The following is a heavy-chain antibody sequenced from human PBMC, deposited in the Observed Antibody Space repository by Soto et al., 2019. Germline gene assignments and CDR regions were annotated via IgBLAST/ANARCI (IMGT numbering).Heavy chain of an antibody. CDR1: GGSFSGYY. CDR2: IDNSEST. Sequence: PSETLSLTCAVYGGSFSGYYCSWIRRPPGKGLEWIGKIDNSESTNYNPSLKSRVTISVDTSKNQFSLKLSSVTAADTAVYYCARLYYDFWSGFRSNYGMDVWGQGTTVTVSS. D-gene: IGHD3-3*01. V-gene: IGHV4-34*01. J-gene: IGHJ6*02. CDR3: ARLYYDFWSGFRSNYGMDV.